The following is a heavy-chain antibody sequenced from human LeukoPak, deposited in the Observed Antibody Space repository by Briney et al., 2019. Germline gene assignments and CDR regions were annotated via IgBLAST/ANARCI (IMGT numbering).Heavy chain of an antibody. CDR2: IYYSGST. Sequence: PSETLSLTCAVYGGSFSSYYWSWIRQPPGKGLEWIGYIYYSGSTNYNPSLKSRVTISVDTSKNQFSLKLSSVTAADTAVYYCARVMVTPYYYYGMDVWGQGTTVTVSS. CDR3: ARVMVTPYYYYGMDV. CDR1: GGSFSSYY. D-gene: IGHD4-23*01. J-gene: IGHJ6*02. V-gene: IGHV4-59*01.